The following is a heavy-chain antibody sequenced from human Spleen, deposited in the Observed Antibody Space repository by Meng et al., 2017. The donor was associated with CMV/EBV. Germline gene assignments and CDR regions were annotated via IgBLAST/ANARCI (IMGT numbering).Heavy chain of an antibody. CDR2: ISAYNGDT. Sequence: ASVKVSCKASGYTFTNYGISWVRQAPGQGLEWMGWISAYNGDTKYAQKNQGRVTMTTDTSTSTAYMELRSLRSDDTAIYFCARDLNRLDWLGRGGGGYGMDVWGQGTTVTVSS. CDR1: GYTFTNYG. J-gene: IGHJ6*02. D-gene: IGHD3-9*01. V-gene: IGHV1-18*01. CDR3: ARDLNRLDWLGRGGGGYGMDV.